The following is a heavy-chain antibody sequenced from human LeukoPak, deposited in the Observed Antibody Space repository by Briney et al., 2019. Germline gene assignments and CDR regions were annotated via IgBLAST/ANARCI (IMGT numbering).Heavy chain of an antibody. CDR1: GGTLRRHT. D-gene: IGHD6-19*01. Sequence: SVKVSCKASGGTLRRHTITWVRQAPGQGLEWMGRIIPMMGIANYAQKFQGRVTITADTSTDTAYMDLISLRSEDTAAYYCASRSHKTIVGADTREVGDYWGQGTLVTVS. CDR3: ASRSHKTIVGADTREVGDY. J-gene: IGHJ4*02. V-gene: IGHV1-69*02. CDR2: IIPMMGIA.